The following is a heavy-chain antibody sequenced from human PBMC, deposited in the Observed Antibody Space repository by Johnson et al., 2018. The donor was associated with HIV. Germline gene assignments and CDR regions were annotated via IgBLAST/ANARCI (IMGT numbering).Heavy chain of an antibody. J-gene: IGHJ3*02. V-gene: IGHV3-7*03. D-gene: IGHD2-15*01. CDR2: IKQDGSEK. CDR1: GFTFSTYW. Sequence: VQLVESGGGVVQPGRSLRLSCAASGFTFSTYWMSWVRQAPGKGLEWVANIKQDGSEKYYVGSVKGRFTISRDNAKNSLYLQMNSLRAEDTALYYCARGAVRYYAFDIWGQGTMVTVSS. CDR3: ARGAVRYYAFDI.